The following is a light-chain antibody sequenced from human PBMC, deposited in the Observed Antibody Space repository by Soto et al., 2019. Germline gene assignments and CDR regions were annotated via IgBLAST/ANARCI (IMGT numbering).Light chain of an antibody. CDR3: VLYMGSGTWV. J-gene: IGLJ3*02. V-gene: IGLV8-61*01. Sequence: QTVVTQEPSFSVSPVRTVTLTCGLSSGSVSTSYYPSWYQQTPGQAPRTLIYNTNTRSSGVPDRFSGSILGNKAALTITGAQADDESDYYCVLYMGSGTWVFGGGTKLTAL. CDR1: SGSVSTSYY. CDR2: NTN.